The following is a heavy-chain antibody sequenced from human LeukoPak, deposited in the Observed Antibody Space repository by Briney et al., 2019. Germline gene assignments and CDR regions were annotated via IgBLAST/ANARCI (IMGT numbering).Heavy chain of an antibody. J-gene: IGHJ6*03. Sequence: GGSLRLSCAASGFTFSSYAMSWVRQAPGKGLEWVSAISGSGGSTYYADSVKGRFTISRDNSKNTLSLQMNSLRAEDTAVYYCAKERSILGNYYYMDVWGKGTTVTVSS. CDR2: ISGSGGST. V-gene: IGHV3-23*01. CDR3: AKERSILGNYYYMDV. D-gene: IGHD3-16*01. CDR1: GFTFSSYA.